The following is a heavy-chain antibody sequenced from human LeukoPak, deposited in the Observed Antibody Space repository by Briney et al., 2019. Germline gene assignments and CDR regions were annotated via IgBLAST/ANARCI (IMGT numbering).Heavy chain of an antibody. CDR3: ARYDFDAFDI. CDR1: GGTFSSYA. CDR2: IIPIFGTA. D-gene: IGHD3-3*01. V-gene: IGHV1-69*13. Sequence: ASVKVSCKASGGTFSSYAISWVRQAPGQGLEWMGGIIPIFGTANYAQKFQGRVTITADESTSTAYMELSSLRSEDTAVYYCARYDFDAFDIWGQGTMVTVSS. J-gene: IGHJ3*02.